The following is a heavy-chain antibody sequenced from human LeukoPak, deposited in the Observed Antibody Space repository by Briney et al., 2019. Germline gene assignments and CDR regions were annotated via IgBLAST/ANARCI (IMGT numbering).Heavy chain of an antibody. CDR3: ARSAGHCNNGVCFTAYYMDV. Sequence: ASVKVSCKASGHTFSGSYIHWVRQAPGQGLEWMGRINPNSGDTNYPQKFQGRVTMTRDTSITTAYMELSSLTSDDTAVYFCARSAGHCNNGVCFTAYYMDVWGKGTTVTVSS. J-gene: IGHJ6*03. CDR2: INPNSGDT. D-gene: IGHD2-8*01. V-gene: IGHV1-2*06. CDR1: GHTFSGSY.